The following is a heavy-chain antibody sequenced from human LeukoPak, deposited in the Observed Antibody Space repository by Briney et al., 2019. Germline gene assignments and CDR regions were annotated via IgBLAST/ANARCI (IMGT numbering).Heavy chain of an antibody. CDR3: ANDNEDFGY. V-gene: IGHV3-30*18. CDR2: ISYDGSKA. CDR1: GFTFSSYG. J-gene: IGHJ4*02. D-gene: IGHD1-1*01. Sequence: GGSLRLSCAASGFTFSSYGMHWVRQAPGKGLEWVAVISYDGSKAYYADSVKGRFTISRDNSRNTVYLRMNSLRVEDTAVYYCANDNEDFGYWGQGILVTVSS.